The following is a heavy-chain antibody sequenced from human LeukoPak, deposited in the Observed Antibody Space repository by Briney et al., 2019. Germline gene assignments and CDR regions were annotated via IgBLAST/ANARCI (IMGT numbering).Heavy chain of an antibody. Sequence: GASLRLSCEASGFTFSNNWMTWVLQAPGKGLEWVANIKQDGTKTYYVDSVKGRFTISRDKAKNSVYLQMNSLRAEDTAVYFCAKDNPLPLRGQGTLVSVSS. D-gene: IGHD1-14*01. CDR2: IKQDGTKT. CDR1: GFTFSNNW. J-gene: IGHJ4*02. CDR3: AKDNPLPL. V-gene: IGHV3-7*04.